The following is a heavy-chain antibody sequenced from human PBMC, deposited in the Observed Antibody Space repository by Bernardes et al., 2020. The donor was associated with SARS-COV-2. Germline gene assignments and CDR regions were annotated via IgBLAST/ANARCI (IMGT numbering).Heavy chain of an antibody. D-gene: IGHD1-26*01. CDR2: IYHSGST. CDR3: ARATIVGAIDF. CDR1: GGSISSYY. J-gene: IGHJ4*02. V-gene: IGHV4-59*01. Sequence: SETLSLTCTVSGGSISSYYLTWIRQSPGKGLAWIGHIYHSGSTNYNPSLKSRVTISVDTSKNQFSLRLTSVTAADTAIYYCARATIVGAIDFWGQGTLVNVSS.